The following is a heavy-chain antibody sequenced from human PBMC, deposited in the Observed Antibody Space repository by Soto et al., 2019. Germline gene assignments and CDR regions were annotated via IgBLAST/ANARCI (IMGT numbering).Heavy chain of an antibody. CDR1: GASVSGQY. J-gene: IGHJ6*02. CDR2: IIPTGST. Sequence: SETLSLTCAVSGASVSGQYWSWVRQPPGKGLEWVGEIIPTGSTTYNPSLKSRLSFSLDTSNNHFSLNLSSVSVADTAVYYCARGGITMAWNYYYYGMDAWGQGTTVTVSS. V-gene: IGHV4-34*01. D-gene: IGHD3-10*01. CDR3: ARGGITMAWNYYYYGMDA.